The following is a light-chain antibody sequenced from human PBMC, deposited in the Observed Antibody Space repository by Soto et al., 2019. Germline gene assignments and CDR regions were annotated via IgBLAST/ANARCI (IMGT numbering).Light chain of an antibody. CDR3: CPYTSSTIYV. Sequence: QSALTQPASVSGSPGQSITISCTGTSSDVGGYNYVSWYQQHPGKAPKLMIYDVSNRPSGVSNRFSGSKSGNTASLTISGLQAEDEADYYCCPYTSSTIYVFGTGTTVTVL. CDR1: SSDVGGYNY. CDR2: DVS. J-gene: IGLJ1*01. V-gene: IGLV2-14*01.